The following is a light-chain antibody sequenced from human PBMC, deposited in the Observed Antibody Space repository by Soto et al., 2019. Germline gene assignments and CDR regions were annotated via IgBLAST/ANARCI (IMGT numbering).Light chain of an antibody. Sequence: QSVLTQPPSASGTPGQRVTISCSGRSSNIGSNTVNWDQQLPGTAPKLLIYSNNQRPSGVPDRFSGSKSGTSASLAISGLQSEDEADYYCAAWDDSLNGPVFGGGTKLNVL. J-gene: IGLJ2*01. CDR3: AAWDDSLNGPV. V-gene: IGLV1-44*01. CDR1: SSNIGSNT. CDR2: SNN.